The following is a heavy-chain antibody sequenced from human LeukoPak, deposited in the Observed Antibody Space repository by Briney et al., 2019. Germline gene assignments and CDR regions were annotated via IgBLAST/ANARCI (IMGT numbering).Heavy chain of an antibody. Sequence: GGSLRLSCAASGFTFDDYGMSWVRQAPGKGLEWVSGINWNGGSTGYADSVKGRFTISRDNSKNTLYLQMNSLRAEDTAVYYCAKDARRTFGLSSGLYRRSYYFDYWGQGTLVTVSS. J-gene: IGHJ4*02. D-gene: IGHD6-19*01. CDR1: GFTFDDYG. CDR3: AKDARRTFGLSSGLYRRSYYFDY. V-gene: IGHV3-20*04. CDR2: INWNGGST.